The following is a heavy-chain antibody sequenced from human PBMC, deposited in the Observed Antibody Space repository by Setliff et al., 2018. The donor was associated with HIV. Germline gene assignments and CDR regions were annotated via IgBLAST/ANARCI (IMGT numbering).Heavy chain of an antibody. Sequence: HPGGSLRLSCAASGFTFRSYWMYWVRQVPGKGLVWVSRIDGDGTGTIYADSVKGRFTISRDNAKNSLYLQMNSLRAEDTAVYYCARDTELAYVDYWGQGTLVTVSS. D-gene: IGHD4-4*01. J-gene: IGHJ4*02. CDR3: ARDTELAYVDY. V-gene: IGHV3-74*01. CDR2: IDGDGTGT. CDR1: GFTFRSYW.